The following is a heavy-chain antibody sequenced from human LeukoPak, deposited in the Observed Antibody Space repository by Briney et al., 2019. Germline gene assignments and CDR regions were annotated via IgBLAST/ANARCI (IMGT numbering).Heavy chain of an antibody. D-gene: IGHD3-10*01. J-gene: IGHJ4*02. CDR3: ARFLGRDRYYGSGSYYKRPYYFDY. V-gene: IGHV4-4*07. Sequence: SETLSLTCSVSGGSISSYYWSWIRQPTGEGLEWIRRIFSSGSTNYNPSLSSRVTMSVATSKNQFSLKLSYVTAADTAVYYCARFLGRDRYYGSGSYYKRPYYFDYWGQGTLVTVSS. CDR1: GGSISSYY. CDR2: IFSSGST.